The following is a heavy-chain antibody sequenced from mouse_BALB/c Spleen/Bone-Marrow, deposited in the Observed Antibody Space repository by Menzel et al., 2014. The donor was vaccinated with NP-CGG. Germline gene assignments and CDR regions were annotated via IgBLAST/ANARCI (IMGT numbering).Heavy chain of an antibody. Sequence: QVQLQQSGAELVRPGTSVKVSCKASGYAFTNYLIEWVKQRPGQGLEWIRSINPGSGGTNYNEKFKGKATLTADKSSSTAYMQLSSLTSDDSAVYFCARRELGEFDYWGQGTTLTVSS. V-gene: IGHV1-54*03. J-gene: IGHJ2*01. D-gene: IGHD4-1*01. CDR2: INPGSGGT. CDR1: GYAFTNYL. CDR3: ARRELGEFDY.